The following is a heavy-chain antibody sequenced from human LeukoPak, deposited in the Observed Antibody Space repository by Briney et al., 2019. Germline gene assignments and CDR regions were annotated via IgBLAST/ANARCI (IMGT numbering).Heavy chain of an antibody. CDR1: GGSIRSYH. D-gene: IGHD2-15*01. J-gene: IGHJ6*03. CDR2: IYASGSA. CDR3: ARHQPYCSGGSCYPPQNYYYYYYMDV. Sequence: SETLSLTCTVSGGSIRSYHWSWIRQPAGKGLEWIGRIYASGSANYNPSLKSRVTISVDTSKNQFSLKLSSVTAADTAVYYCARHQPYCSGGSCYPPQNYYYYYYMDVWGKGTTVTVSS. V-gene: IGHV4-4*07.